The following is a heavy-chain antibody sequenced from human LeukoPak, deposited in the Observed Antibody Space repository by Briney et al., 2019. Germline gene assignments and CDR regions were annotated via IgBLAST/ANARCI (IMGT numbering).Heavy chain of an antibody. J-gene: IGHJ6*03. CDR2: ISGSGGST. V-gene: IGHV3-23*01. CDR3: AKAAGAYYYYYMDV. Sequence: GGSLRLSCAASGFTFSSYAMSWVRQAPGKGLEWVSAISGSGGSTYHADSVKGRFTISRDNSKNTLYLQMNSLRAEDTAVYYCAKAAGAYYYYYMDVWGKGTTVTVSS. CDR1: GFTFSSYA.